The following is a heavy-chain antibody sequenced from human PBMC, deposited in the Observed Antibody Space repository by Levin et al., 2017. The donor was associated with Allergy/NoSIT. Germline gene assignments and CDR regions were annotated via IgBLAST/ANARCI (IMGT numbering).Heavy chain of an antibody. D-gene: IGHD3-10*01. J-gene: IGHJ6*02. Sequence: PGGSLRLSCAASGFTFSSYWMSWVRQAPGKGLEWVANIKQDGSEKYYVDSVKGRFTISRDNAKNSLYLQMNSLRAEDTAVYYCARGGPRCNYYYGMDVWGQGTTVTVSS. CDR2: IKQDGSEK. CDR1: GFTFSSYW. V-gene: IGHV3-7*01. CDR3: ARGGPRCNYYYGMDV.